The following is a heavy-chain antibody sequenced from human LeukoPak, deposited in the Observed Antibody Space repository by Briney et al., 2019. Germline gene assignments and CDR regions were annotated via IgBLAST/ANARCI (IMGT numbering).Heavy chain of an antibody. J-gene: IGHJ4*02. D-gene: IGHD2-8*01. Sequence: GGSLRLSCEASGFTFDDYGMSWVRQPPGKGLEWVSGINRNGGSTDYADSVKGRFPIFRDNAKNSHFLQMNSLRVEDTALYYCARGFRNGPFDCWGQGTLVTVSS. CDR2: INRNGGST. CDR3: ARGFRNGPFDC. CDR1: GFTFDDYG. V-gene: IGHV3-20*04.